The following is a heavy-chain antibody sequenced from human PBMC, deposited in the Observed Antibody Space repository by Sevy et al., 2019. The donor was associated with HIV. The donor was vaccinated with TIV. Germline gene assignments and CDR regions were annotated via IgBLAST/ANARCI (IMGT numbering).Heavy chain of an antibody. CDR2: INHSGST. Sequence: SETLSLTCAVYGGSFSGYYWSWIRQPPGKGLEWIGEINHSGSTNYNPSLKSRVTISVDTSKNQFSLKLSSVTAAATAVYYCARGLRCFDPWGQGTLVTVSS. V-gene: IGHV4-34*01. CDR3: ARGLRCFDP. CDR1: GGSFSGYY. J-gene: IGHJ5*02.